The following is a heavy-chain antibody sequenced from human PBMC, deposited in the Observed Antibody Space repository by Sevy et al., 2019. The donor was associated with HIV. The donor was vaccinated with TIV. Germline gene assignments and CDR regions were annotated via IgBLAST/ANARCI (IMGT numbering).Heavy chain of an antibody. CDR2: ITGSGGNT. CDR3: AKDRNYAYDAFDI. D-gene: IGHD1-7*01. J-gene: IGHJ3*02. Sequence: GGSLRLSCAASGLTFSTYAMSWVRQAPGRGLEWVSTITGSGGNTYYADSVKGRFTISRDNSKNTRYLQMNSLRAEDTAVYYCAKDRNYAYDAFDIWGQGTMVTVSS. CDR1: GLTFSTYA. V-gene: IGHV3-23*01.